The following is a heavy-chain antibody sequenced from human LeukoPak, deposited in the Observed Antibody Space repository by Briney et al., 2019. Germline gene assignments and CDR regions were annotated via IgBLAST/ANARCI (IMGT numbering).Heavy chain of an antibody. V-gene: IGHV4-39*01. J-gene: IGHJ4*02. CDR2: IYYSGST. CDR3: ARLGPLYGSGSYLVYY. CDR1: GGSISSSSYY. D-gene: IGHD3-10*01. Sequence: SETLSLTCTVSGGSISSSSYYWGWIRQPPGKGLEWIGSIYYSGSTYYNPSLKSRVTISVDTSKNQFSLKLSSVTAADTAVYYCARLGPLYGSGSYLVYYWGQGTLVTVSS.